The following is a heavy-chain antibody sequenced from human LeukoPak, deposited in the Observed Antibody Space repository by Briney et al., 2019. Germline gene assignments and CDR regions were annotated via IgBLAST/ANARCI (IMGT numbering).Heavy chain of an antibody. CDR1: GGSISSYY. D-gene: IGHD1-1*01. CDR2: IYYSGST. V-gene: IGHV4-59*08. Sequence: SETLSLTCTVSGGSISSYYWSWIRQPPGKGLEWIGYIYYSGSTNYNPSLKSRVTISVDTSKNQFSLKLSSVTAADTAVYYCARLNWKPQYYFDYWGQGTLVTVSS. J-gene: IGHJ4*02. CDR3: ARLNWKPQYYFDY.